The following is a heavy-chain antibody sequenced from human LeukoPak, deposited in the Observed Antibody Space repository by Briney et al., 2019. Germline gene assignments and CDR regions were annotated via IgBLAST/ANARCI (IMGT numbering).Heavy chain of an antibody. CDR3: ARGLLTGDYGEQTGDF. Sequence: ASVKVSCKSSVYTFTHHEINWVRQAPGQGLEWMGWINPQNDVTAYAQKFQGRVTITKDTSLNTAYLQLTRLTSDDTAFYYCARGLLTGDYGEQTGDFWGRGNPVTVSS. J-gene: IGHJ4*02. D-gene: IGHD4-17*01. CDR2: INPQNDVT. V-gene: IGHV1-8*01. CDR1: VYTFTHHE.